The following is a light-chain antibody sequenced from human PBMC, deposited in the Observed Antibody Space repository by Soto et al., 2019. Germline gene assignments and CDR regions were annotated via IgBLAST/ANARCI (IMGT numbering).Light chain of an antibody. CDR3: CSYAGSSLWV. CDR2: DVI. J-gene: IGLJ3*02. V-gene: IGLV2-11*01. CDR1: ISDVGVYNY. Sequence: QSALTQPRSVSGSPGQSVTISCTGTISDVGVYNYVSWYQQHPGKAPQLVIYDVIKRPSGVPYRFSGSKSGNTASLTISGLQAEDEADYYCCSYAGSSLWVFGGGTKLTVL.